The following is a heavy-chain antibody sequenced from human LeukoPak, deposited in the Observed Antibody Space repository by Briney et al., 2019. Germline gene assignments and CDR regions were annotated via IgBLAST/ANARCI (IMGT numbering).Heavy chain of an antibody. V-gene: IGHV1-18*01. CDR1: GYTFTSYG. J-gene: IGHJ6*03. CDR2: ISAYNGNT. Sequence: ASVKVSCKASGYTFTSYGISWVRQAPGQGLEWMGWISAYNGNTNYAQKLQGRVTMTTDTSTSTAYMELRSLRSDDTAVYYCAREGWPTVNSYYYYYYMDVWGKGTTVTVSS. D-gene: IGHD4-11*01. CDR3: AREGWPTVNSYYYYYYMDV.